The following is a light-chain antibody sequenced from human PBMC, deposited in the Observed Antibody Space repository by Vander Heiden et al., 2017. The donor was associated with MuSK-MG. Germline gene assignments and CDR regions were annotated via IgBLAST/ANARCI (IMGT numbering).Light chain of an antibody. CDR3: QQRSNWPPT. V-gene: IGKV3-11*01. CDR2: DAS. Sequence: IVLTQSPATLPSSPGESFTLACRASQSVSSYLAWYQQRPGQAPRLLIYDASNSATGIPARFSGSGSGTDFTLTISSLEPEDFAVYYCQQRSNWPPTFGQETRLEIK. CDR1: QSVSSY. J-gene: IGKJ5*01.